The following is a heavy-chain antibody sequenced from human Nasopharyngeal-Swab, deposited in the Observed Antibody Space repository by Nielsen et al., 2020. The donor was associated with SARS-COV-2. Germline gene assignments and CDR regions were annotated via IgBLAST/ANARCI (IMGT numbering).Heavy chain of an antibody. Sequence: SETLSLTCTVSGGSISSSSYYWGWIRQPPGKGLEWIGSLYYTGSTYYNPSLKSRVTISVDTSKNQFSLKLSSVTATDTAVYYCARHGGFGKNFDCWGQGTLVTVSS. CDR3: ARHGGFGKNFDC. D-gene: IGHD3-10*01. J-gene: IGHJ4*02. V-gene: IGHV4-39*01. CDR1: GGSISSSSYY. CDR2: LYYTGST.